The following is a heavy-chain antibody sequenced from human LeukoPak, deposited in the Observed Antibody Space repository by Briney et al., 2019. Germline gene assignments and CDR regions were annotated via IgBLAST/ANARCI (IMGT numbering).Heavy chain of an antibody. CDR3: ARDPGRHYYDSSGPGDAFDI. J-gene: IGHJ3*02. D-gene: IGHD3-22*01. CDR1: GFTFSDYY. Sequence: GGSLRLSCAASGFTFSDYYMSWIRQAPGKGLEWVSYISSSGSTIYYADSVEGRFTISRDNAKNSLYLQMNSLRAEDTAVYYCARDPGRHYYDSSGPGDAFDIWGQGTMVTVSS. CDR2: ISSSGSTI. V-gene: IGHV3-11*01.